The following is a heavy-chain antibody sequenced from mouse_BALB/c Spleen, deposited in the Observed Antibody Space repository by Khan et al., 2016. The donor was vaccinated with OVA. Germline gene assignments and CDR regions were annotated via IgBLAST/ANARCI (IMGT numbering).Heavy chain of an antibody. J-gene: IGHJ3*01. D-gene: IGHD2-1*01. CDR2: IFHGTGTT. CDR1: GYTFTNYW. CDR3: ARGYFGNYDFAY. Sequence: QVRLQQSGAELAKPGASVKLSCRTSGYTFTNYWIQWVKQRPGQGLGWIGEIFHGTGTTYYNENFKDKATLTIVTSSSTVYMHLSSLTSEDSAVYFCARGYFGNYDFAYWGQGTLVTVSA. V-gene: IGHV1S132*01.